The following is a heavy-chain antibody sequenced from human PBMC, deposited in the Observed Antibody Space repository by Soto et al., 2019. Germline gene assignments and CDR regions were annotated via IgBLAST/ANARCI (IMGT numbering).Heavy chain of an antibody. Sequence: QLQLQESGPGLVKPSETLSLTCTVSGGSISSSSYYWGWIRQPPGKGLEWIGSIYYSGSTYYNPSLKSRVTIAVDRSKNQFSLKLSSVTAADTAVYYCARQLYYDYVWGSYRASHFDYWGQGTLVTVSS. V-gene: IGHV4-39*01. J-gene: IGHJ4*02. D-gene: IGHD3-16*02. CDR2: IYYSGST. CDR1: GGSISSSSYY. CDR3: ARQLYYDYVWGSYRASHFDY.